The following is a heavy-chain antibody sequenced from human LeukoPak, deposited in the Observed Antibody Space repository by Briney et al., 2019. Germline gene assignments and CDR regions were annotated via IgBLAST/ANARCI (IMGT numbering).Heavy chain of an antibody. CDR1: GVSISSGGYF. CDR3: ARCYYDSEYYFDY. J-gene: IGHJ4*02. CDR2: IYYSGST. Sequence: SQTLSLTCTVSGVSISSGGYFWRWIRQHPGKVLEWIGYIYYSGSTYYNPSLKSRVTISVDTSKNQFSLKLSSVTAADTAVYYCARCYYDSEYYFDYWGQGTLVTVSS. V-gene: IGHV4-31*03. D-gene: IGHD3-22*01.